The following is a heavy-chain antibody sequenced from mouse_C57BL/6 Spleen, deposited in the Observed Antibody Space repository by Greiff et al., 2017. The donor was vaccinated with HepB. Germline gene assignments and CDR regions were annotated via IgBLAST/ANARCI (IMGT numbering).Heavy chain of an antibody. J-gene: IGHJ2*01. CDR1: GYSFTDYN. V-gene: IGHV1-39*01. CDR3: ARSLITTVVVLSYYFDY. Sequence: VQLQQSGPELVKPGASVKISCKASGYSFTDYNMNWVKQSNGKSLEWIGVINPNYGTTSYNQKFKGKATLTVDQSSSTAYMQLNSLTSEDSAVYYCARSLITTVVVLSYYFDYWGQGTTLTVSS. CDR2: INPNYGTT. D-gene: IGHD1-1*01.